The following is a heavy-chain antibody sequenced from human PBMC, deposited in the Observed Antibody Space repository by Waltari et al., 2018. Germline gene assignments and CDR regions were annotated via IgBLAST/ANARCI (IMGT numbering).Heavy chain of an antibody. D-gene: IGHD2-15*01. CDR3: ANIPNYCSGGSCYSGPVGFPDY. Sequence: EVQLVESGGGLVQPGGSLRLSCAASGFTFSSYAMSWVRQAPGKGLEWVSAISGSGGSTYYADSVKGRFTISRDNSKNTLYLQMNSLRAEDTAVYYCANIPNYCSGGSCYSGPVGFPDYWGQGTLVTVSS. J-gene: IGHJ4*02. V-gene: IGHV3-23*04. CDR2: ISGSGGST. CDR1: GFTFSSYA.